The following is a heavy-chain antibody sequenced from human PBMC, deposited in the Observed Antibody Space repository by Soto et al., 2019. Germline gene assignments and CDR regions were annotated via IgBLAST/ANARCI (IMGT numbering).Heavy chain of an antibody. D-gene: IGHD6-13*01. CDR1: GFTFSSYA. J-gene: IGHJ6*02. V-gene: IGHV3-23*01. CDR2: ISGSGGST. Sequence: GGSLRLSCAASGFTFSSYAMSWVRQAPGKGLEWVSAISGSGGSTYYADSVKGRFTISRDNSKNTLYLQMNSLRAEDTAVYYCAKDAPYSIAAAGYYYYYGMDVWGQGTTVTAP. CDR3: AKDAPYSIAAAGYYYYYGMDV.